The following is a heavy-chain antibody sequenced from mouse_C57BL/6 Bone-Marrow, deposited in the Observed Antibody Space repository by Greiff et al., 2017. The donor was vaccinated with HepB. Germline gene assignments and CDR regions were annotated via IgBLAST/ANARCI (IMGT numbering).Heavy chain of an antibody. V-gene: IGHV10-1*01. CDR2: IRSKSNNYAT. CDR3: VRLSFYWYFDV. J-gene: IGHJ1*03. Sequence: EVQLVESGGGLVQPKGSLKLSCAASGFSFNTYAMNWVRQAPGKGLEWVARIRSKSNNYATYYADSVKDRFTISRDDSESMLYLQMNNLKTEDTAMYYCVRLSFYWYFDVWGTGTTVTVSS. CDR1: GFSFNTYA.